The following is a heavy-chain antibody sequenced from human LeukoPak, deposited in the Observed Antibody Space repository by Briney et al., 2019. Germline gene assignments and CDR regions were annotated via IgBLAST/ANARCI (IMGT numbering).Heavy chain of an antibody. CDR2: IYYSGST. J-gene: IGHJ4*02. V-gene: IGHV4-59*01. CDR1: GGSISSYY. CDR3: ARAPHFFDTSGSRYYFDS. Sequence: SETLSLTCTVSGGSISSYYWSWIRQPPGKGLEWIGYIYYSGSTNYNPSLKSRVTISVDTSKNQFSLKLRSVTAADTAVYYCARAPHFFDTSGSRYYFDSWGQGALVTVSS. D-gene: IGHD3-22*01.